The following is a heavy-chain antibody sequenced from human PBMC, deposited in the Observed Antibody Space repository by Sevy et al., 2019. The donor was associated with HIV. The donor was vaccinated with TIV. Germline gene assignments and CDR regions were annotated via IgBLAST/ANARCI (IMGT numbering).Heavy chain of an antibody. CDR1: GFTFSPYW. CDR3: ARAVGLDR. J-gene: IGHJ5*02. CDR2: IRPDGSDK. Sequence: GESLKISCAASGFTFSPYWMTWVRQAPGKGLEWVANIRPDGSDKYYVDSVKGRFTISRDNAKNSLYLQMNSLRADDTAMYYCARAVGLDRWGQGALVTVSS. V-gene: IGHV3-7*01. D-gene: IGHD1-26*01.